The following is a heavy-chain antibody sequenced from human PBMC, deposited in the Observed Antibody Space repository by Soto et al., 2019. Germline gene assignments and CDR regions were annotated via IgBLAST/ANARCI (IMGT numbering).Heavy chain of an antibody. CDR2: INPNSGGT. CDR3: AREKGYYDSSGYYLRPGRNAFDI. CDR1: GYTFTGYY. J-gene: IGHJ3*02. Sequence: ASVKVSCKASGYTFTGYYMHWVRQAPGQGLEWMGWINPNSGGTNYAQKFQGWVTMTRDTSISTAYMELSRLRSDDTAVYYCAREKGYYDSSGYYLRPGRNAFDIWGQGTMVTVSS. V-gene: IGHV1-2*04. D-gene: IGHD3-22*01.